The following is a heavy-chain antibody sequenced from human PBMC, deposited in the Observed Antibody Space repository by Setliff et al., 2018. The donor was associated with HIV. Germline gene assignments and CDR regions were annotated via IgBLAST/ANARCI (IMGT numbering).Heavy chain of an antibody. V-gene: IGHV3-23*01. J-gene: IGHJ4*02. CDR1: GFTFSSNA. CDR2: LSDSGDRT. Sequence: GGSLRLSCEASGFTFSSNAMSWVRQAPGKGLEWVSSLSDSGDRTYYVDSVKGRFTISRDNSKNTLYLQMNSLRAEDTAVYYCARDQVANYYGSGIDYWGQGTLVTVSS. CDR3: ARDQVANYYGSGIDY. D-gene: IGHD3-10*01.